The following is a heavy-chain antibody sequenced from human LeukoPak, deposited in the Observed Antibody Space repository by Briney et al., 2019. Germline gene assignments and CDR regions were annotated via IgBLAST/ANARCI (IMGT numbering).Heavy chain of an antibody. Sequence: SETLSLTCTVSGGSISSSSYYWGWIRQPPGKGLEWIGSIYYSGSTYYNPSFKSRVTISVDTSKNQFSLKLSSVTAADTAVYYCARLKTYYDILTGYPKVDAFDIWGQGTMVTVSS. CDR2: IYYSGST. D-gene: IGHD3-9*01. V-gene: IGHV4-39*07. CDR1: GGSISSSSYY. CDR3: ARLKTYYDILTGYPKVDAFDI. J-gene: IGHJ3*02.